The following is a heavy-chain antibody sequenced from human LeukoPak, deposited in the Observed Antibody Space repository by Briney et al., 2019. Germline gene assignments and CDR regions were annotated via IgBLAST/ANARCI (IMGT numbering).Heavy chain of an antibody. D-gene: IGHD1-26*01. V-gene: IGHV3-21*01. CDR3: ARGGSYGPEDYYYYGMDV. J-gene: IGHJ6*02. CDR1: GFIFSNYW. Sequence: GGSLRLSCVASGFIFSNYWVSWVRQAPGKGLEWVSSISSSSSYIYYADSVKGRFTISRDNAKNSLYLQMNSLRAEDTAVYYCARGGSYGPEDYYYYGMDVWGQGTTVTVSS. CDR2: ISSSSSYI.